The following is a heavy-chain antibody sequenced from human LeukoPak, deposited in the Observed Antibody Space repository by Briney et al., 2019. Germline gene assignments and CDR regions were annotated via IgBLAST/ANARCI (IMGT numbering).Heavy chain of an antibody. D-gene: IGHD3-16*02. CDR1: GFTFSNAW. J-gene: IGHJ4*02. CDR2: IKSKTDGGTT. Sequence: PGGSLRLSCAASGFTFSNAWMSWVRQAPGKGLEWVGRIKSKTDGGTTDYAAPVKGRFTISRDDSKNPLYLQMNSLKTADTAVYYCTTDNGPTDYVWGSYRYGFDYWGQGTLVTVSS. CDR3: TTDNGPTDYVWGSYRYGFDY. V-gene: IGHV3-15*01.